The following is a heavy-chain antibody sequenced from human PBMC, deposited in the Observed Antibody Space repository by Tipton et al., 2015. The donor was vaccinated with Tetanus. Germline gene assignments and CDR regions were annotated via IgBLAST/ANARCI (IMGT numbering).Heavy chain of an antibody. D-gene: IGHD3-10*01. J-gene: IGHJ6*02. Sequence: YWSWIRQPPGKGLEWIGYIYPADSDIRNSSSFQGQVTMSVDKSTSTAYLQWRSLKASDSALYYCARHSGGSEIGYYDDMDVWGQGTTVTVSS. V-gene: IGHV5-51*01. CDR3: ARHSGGSEIGYYDDMDV. CDR1: YW. CDR2: IYPADSDI.